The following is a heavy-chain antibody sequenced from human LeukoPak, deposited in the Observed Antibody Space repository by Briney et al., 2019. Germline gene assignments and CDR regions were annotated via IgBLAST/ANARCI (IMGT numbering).Heavy chain of an antibody. CDR1: GFTFSSYA. V-gene: IGHV3-23*01. D-gene: IGHD1-7*01. J-gene: IGHJ4*02. Sequence: GGSLRLSCAASGFTFSSYAMSWVRQAPGKGLEWVSGISRSGGSTYYADSVKGRFTISRDNSKNTLYLQMNSLKAEDTAIYYCARDYWWNYDYWGQGTLVTVSS. CDR3: ARDYWWNYDY. CDR2: ISRSGGST.